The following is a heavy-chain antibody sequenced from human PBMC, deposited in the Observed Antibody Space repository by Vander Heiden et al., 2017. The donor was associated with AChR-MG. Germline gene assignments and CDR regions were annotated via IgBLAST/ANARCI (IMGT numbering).Heavy chain of an antibody. CDR1: GFTFDDYA. CDR2: ISWNSGSI. J-gene: IGHJ4*02. Sequence: EVQLVESGGGLVQPGRSLRLSCAASGFTFDDYAMHWVRQAPGKGLEWVSGISWNSGSIGYADSVKGRFTISRDNAKNSLYLQMNSLRAEDTALYYCAKDIGSWISHMYLWGQGTLVTVSS. CDR3: AKDIGSWISHMYL. D-gene: IGHD2-8*01. V-gene: IGHV3-9*01.